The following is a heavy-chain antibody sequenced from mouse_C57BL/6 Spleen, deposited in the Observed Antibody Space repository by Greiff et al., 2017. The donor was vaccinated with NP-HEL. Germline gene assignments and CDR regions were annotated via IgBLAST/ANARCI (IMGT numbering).Heavy chain of an antibody. D-gene: IGHD2-4*01. J-gene: IGHJ4*01. CDR1: GFTFSSYA. Sequence: EVKLVESGGGLVKPGGSLKLSCAASGFTFSSYAMSWVRQTPEKRLEWVATISDGGSYTYYPDNVKGRFTISRDNAKNNLYLQMSHLKSEDTAMYYCARGGDYDADYYAMDYWGQGTSVTVSS. CDR2: ISDGGSYT. CDR3: ARGGDYDADYYAMDY. V-gene: IGHV5-4*03.